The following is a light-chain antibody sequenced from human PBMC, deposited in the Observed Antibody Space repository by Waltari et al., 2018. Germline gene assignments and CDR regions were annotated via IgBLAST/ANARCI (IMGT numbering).Light chain of an antibody. CDR1: STDLASYNL. J-gene: IGLJ1*01. Sequence: SSLSQPASVSRSPGPSLTIPCTGASTDLASYNLVAWYQPHPNRAPKLIIYEATKRPSGISHRFSGAKSGATASLRISGLQADDEADYYCCSYTGSSTSYGCGGGTKVTVL. CDR3: CSYTGSSTSYG. V-gene: IGLV2-23*01. CDR2: EAT.